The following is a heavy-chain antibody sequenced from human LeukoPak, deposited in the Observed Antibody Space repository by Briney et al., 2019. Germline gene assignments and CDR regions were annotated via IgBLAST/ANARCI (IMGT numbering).Heavy chain of an antibody. Sequence: GGSLRPSCVVSGFTFSTSAMSWVRQAPGKGLEWVSGISESGGSTYYADSVKGRFTSSRDNSKNTLYLQINSLRAEDTAVYYCAKGDRFGTTGTMDVWGQGTTVTVSS. CDR1: GFTFSTSA. D-gene: IGHD1-1*01. CDR3: AKGDRFGTTGTMDV. CDR2: ISESGGST. J-gene: IGHJ6*02. V-gene: IGHV3-23*01.